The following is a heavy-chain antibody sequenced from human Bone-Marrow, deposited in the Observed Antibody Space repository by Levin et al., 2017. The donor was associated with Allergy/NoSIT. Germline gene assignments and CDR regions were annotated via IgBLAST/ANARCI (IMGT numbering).Heavy chain of an antibody. V-gene: IGHV1-58*01. CDR3: ASGLAGTTEDL. D-gene: IGHD1-1*01. CDR1: GFTLTRTA. J-gene: IGHJ5*02. Sequence: ASVKVSCKAFGFTLTRTAVQWVRQARGEGLEWIGWIVVDSGKTDYAPKFQDRVTINRDRSTNTAYMELSSLRSDDTAVYYCASGLAGTTEDLWGQGTLVTVSS. CDR2: IVVDSGKT.